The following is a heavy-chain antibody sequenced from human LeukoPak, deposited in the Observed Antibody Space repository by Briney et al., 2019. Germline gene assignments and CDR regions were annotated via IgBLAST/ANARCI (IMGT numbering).Heavy chain of an antibody. CDR3: ATSGSKEGYAFDI. D-gene: IGHD1-26*01. V-gene: IGHV3-23*01. CDR2: ISGSGGST. Sequence: GGSLRLSCAASGFTFSSYAMSWVRQASGKGLEWVSAISGSGGSTYYADSVKGRFTISRDNSKNTLYLQMNSLRAEDTAVYYCATSGSKEGYAFDIWGQGTMVTVSS. CDR1: GFTFSSYA. J-gene: IGHJ3*02.